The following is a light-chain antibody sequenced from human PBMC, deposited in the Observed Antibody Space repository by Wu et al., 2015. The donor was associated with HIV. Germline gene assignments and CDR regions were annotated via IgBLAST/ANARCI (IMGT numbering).Light chain of an antibody. CDR2: RAS. CDR3: QQYHLHPGT. J-gene: IGKJ1*01. CDR1: QSVDDW. Sequence: DIQMTQSPSTLSASIGDRVTITCRAGQSVDDWLAWYQQRPGKAPKLLIYRASILQSGVPSRFSGSGSGTQFALTITNLQPDDFAHYYCQQYHLHPGTFGQGTKVEIK. V-gene: IGKV1-5*03.